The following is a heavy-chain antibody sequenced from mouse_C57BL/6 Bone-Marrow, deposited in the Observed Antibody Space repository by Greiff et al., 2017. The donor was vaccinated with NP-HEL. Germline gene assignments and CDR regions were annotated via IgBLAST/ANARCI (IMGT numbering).Heavy chain of an antibody. CDR1: GFSLTSYG. Sequence: VKLEESGPGLVAPSQSLSITCTVSGFSLTSYGVSWVRQPPGKGLEWLGVIWGDGSTNYHSALISRLSISKDNSKSQVFLKLNSLQTDDTATYYCAKNSYYYGSSYGVFSRYCDVWGTGTTVTVSS. CDR2: IWGDGST. J-gene: IGHJ1*03. CDR3: AKNSYYYGSSYGVFSRYCDV. V-gene: IGHV2-3*01. D-gene: IGHD1-1*01.